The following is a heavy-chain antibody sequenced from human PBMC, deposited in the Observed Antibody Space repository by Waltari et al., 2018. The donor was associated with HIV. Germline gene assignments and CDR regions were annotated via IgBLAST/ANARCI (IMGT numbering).Heavy chain of an antibody. D-gene: IGHD1-7*01. CDR1: GYSISSNYS. Sequence: QVQLQESGPGLVKPSGTLSLICAVSGYSISSNYSWGWIRQPPGKGLEWIGNIYHSGSTYYNPSLKSRVTISLNTSKNQFSLKLSSVTAADTAVYYCARGGGTFFDYWGQGTLVTVSS. J-gene: IGHJ4*02. CDR3: ARGGGTFFDY. CDR2: IYHSGST. V-gene: IGHV4-38-2*01.